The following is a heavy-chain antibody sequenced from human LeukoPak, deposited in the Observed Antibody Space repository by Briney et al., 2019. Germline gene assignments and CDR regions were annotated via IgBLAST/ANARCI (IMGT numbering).Heavy chain of an antibody. J-gene: IGHJ4*02. CDR2: IKQDGSEK. D-gene: IGHD5-24*01. CDR1: GFTFSSYW. V-gene: IGHV3-7*04. CDR3: ARETEMANLDY. Sequence: GGSLGLSCTASGFTFSSYWMNWVRQAPGKGLEWVANIKQDGSEKYYVDSVKGRFTISRDNAKKSLYLQMNSLRAEDTAVYYCARETEMANLDYWGQGTLVAVSS.